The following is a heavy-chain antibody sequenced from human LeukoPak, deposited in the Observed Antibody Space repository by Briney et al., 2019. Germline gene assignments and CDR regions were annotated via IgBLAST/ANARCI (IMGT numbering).Heavy chain of an antibody. Sequence: SETLSLTCAVYGGSFSGYYWSWIRQPPGKGLEWIGEINHSGSTNYNPSLKSRVTISVDTSKNQFSLKLSSVTAADTAVYYCARTFGGVIVIRDWGQGTLVTVSS. CDR2: INHSGST. CDR1: GGSFSGYY. CDR3: ARTFGGVIVIRD. D-gene: IGHD3-16*02. V-gene: IGHV4-34*01. J-gene: IGHJ4*02.